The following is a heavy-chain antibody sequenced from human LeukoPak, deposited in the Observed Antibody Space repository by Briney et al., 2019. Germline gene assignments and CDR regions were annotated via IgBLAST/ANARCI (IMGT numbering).Heavy chain of an antibody. Sequence: SETLSLTCTVSGGSISSSSYYWGWIRQPPGKGLEWIGSIYYSGSTYYNPSLKSRVTISVDTSKNQFSLKLSSVTAADTAVYYCARHDYGDYSWDYWGQGSLVTVSS. CDR2: IYYSGST. CDR1: GGSISSSSYY. V-gene: IGHV4-39*01. D-gene: IGHD4-17*01. CDR3: ARHDYGDYSWDY. J-gene: IGHJ4*02.